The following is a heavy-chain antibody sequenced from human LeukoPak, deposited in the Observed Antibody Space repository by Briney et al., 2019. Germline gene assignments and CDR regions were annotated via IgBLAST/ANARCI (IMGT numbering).Heavy chain of an antibody. D-gene: IGHD2-15*01. CDR2: INPNSGGT. CDR1: GYTFTGYY. Sequence: ASVKVSCKASGYTFTGYYMHWVRQAPGQGLEWMGWINPNSGGTNYAQKFQGRVTMTRDTSISTAYMELSRLRSDDTAVYYCARGLRYCSGGSCKRPDYWGQRTLVTASS. J-gene: IGHJ4*02. CDR3: ARGLRYCSGGSCKRPDY. V-gene: IGHV1-2*02.